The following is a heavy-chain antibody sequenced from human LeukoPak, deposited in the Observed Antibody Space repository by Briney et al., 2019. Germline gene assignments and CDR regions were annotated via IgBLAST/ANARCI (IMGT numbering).Heavy chain of an antibody. V-gene: IGHV3-20*04. Sequence: GGSLRLSCAASGFTFDDYGMNWVRQAPGKGLEWVSGINWNGGSTGYADSVKGRLTISRDNAKSSLYLQMNSLRAEDTALYYCARAYGSGSFLYYMDVWGKGTTVIVSS. J-gene: IGHJ6*03. CDR3: ARAYGSGSFLYYMDV. CDR2: INWNGGST. D-gene: IGHD3-10*01. CDR1: GFTFDDYG.